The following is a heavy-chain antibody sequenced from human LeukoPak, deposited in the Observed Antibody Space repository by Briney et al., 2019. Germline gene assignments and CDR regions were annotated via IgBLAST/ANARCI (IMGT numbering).Heavy chain of an antibody. J-gene: IGHJ4*02. V-gene: IGHV1-18*01. CDR2: ISASKGNT. CDR1: GYTFTSYA. Sequence: ASVKVSCKASGYTFTSYAITWVRQPPAQGLEWMGWISASKGNTNYAQKLQGRVTMTTDTSTTTAYMELRSLRSEDTAVYYCARVRLDNTMNFDYWGQGTLVTVSS. CDR3: ARVRLDNTMNFDY. D-gene: IGHD3-22*01.